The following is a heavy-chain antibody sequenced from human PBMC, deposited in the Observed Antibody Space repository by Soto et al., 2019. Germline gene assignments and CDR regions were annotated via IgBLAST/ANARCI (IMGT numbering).Heavy chain of an antibody. CDR1: GFTFSDYY. V-gene: IGHV3-11*06. CDR3: ARDRAQSLWAHSVVTRGGGN. J-gene: IGHJ4*02. Sequence: QVQLVESGGGLVKPGGSLRLSCAASGFTFSDYYMSWIRQAPGKGLEWVSYISSSSSYTNYADSVKGRFTISRDNAKNSLYLQRNSLRAEDTAVYYCARDRAQSLWAHSVVTRGGGNWGQGTLVTVSS. D-gene: IGHD2-21*02. CDR2: ISSSSSYT.